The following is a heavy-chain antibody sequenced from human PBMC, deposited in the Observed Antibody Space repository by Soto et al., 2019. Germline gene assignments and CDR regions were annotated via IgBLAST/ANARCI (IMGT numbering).Heavy chain of an antibody. CDR2: IYSGGGT. CDR1: GFTVSSNY. J-gene: IGHJ4*02. D-gene: IGHD1-1*01. Sequence: EVQLVESGGGLVQPGGSLRLSCAASGFTVSSNYMTWVRQAPGKGLEWVSVIYSGGGTYYADSVKGRFTISRDTSKNTLYLQMNSLRADDTAVYYCPRGGNEQNDYWGQGTLVTVSS. CDR3: PRGGNEQNDY. V-gene: IGHV3-66*01.